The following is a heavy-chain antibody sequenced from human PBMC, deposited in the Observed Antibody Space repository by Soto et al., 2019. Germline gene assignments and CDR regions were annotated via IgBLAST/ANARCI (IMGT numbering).Heavy chain of an antibody. J-gene: IGHJ3*01. D-gene: IGHD6-13*01. CDR3: ARTVNRQQETKGDDAFDL. CDR1: GFTFSSYD. Sequence: EVQLVESGGDLVQPGGSLRLSCTASGFTFSSYDMHWVRQSTRKGLEWVATSGFLGVTWYPDSVKGRFTISRENAWNSLYLHMNSLTDGDTAVYSCARTVNRQQETKGDDAFDLWGQGTMVTVS. CDR2: SGFLGVT. V-gene: IGHV3-13*01.